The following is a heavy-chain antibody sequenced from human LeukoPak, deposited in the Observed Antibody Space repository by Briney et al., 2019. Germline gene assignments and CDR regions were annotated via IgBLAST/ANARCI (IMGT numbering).Heavy chain of an antibody. D-gene: IGHD1-26*01. V-gene: IGHV5-51*01. CDR3: ARLMRVVGATTEGDAFDI. CDR2: IYPGDSDT. J-gene: IGHJ3*02. CDR1: GYSFPSYW. Sequence: GESLKISCKGSGYSFPSYWIGWVRQMPGKGLEWMGIIYPGDSDTRYSPSFQGQVTISADKSISTAYLQWSSLKASDTAMYYCARLMRVVGATTEGDAFDIWGQGTMVTVSS.